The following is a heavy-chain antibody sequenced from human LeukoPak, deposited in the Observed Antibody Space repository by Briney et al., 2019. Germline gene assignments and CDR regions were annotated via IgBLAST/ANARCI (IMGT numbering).Heavy chain of an antibody. CDR3: ATRLKYAPEYGMDV. V-gene: IGHV1-24*01. J-gene: IGHJ6*02. D-gene: IGHD1-14*01. CDR2: FDPEDGET. Sequence: ASVTVSYRVSGYTLTELSMHWVRQAPGKAREWMGGFDPEDGETIYAQKFQGRVTMTEDTSTDTAYMELSSLRSEDTAVYYCATRLKYAPEYGMDVWGQGTTVTVSS. CDR1: GYTLTELS.